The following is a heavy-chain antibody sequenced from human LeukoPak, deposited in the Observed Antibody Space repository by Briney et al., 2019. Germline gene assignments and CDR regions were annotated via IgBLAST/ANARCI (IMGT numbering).Heavy chain of an antibody. Sequence: XTCTVSGYSISSGYYWGWIRQPPGKGLEWIGSIYHSGSTYYNPSLKSRVTISVDTSKNQFSLKLSSVTAADTAVYYCARDGGSYSSSRWFDPWGQGTLVTVSS. CDR3: ARDGGSYSSSRWFDP. D-gene: IGHD6-13*01. V-gene: IGHV4-38-2*02. CDR2: IYHSGST. J-gene: IGHJ5*02. CDR1: GYSISSGYY.